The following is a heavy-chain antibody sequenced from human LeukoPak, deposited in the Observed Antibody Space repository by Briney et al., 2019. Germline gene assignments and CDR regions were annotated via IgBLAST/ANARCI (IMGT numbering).Heavy chain of an antibody. Sequence: ASVKVSCKASGYTFTSYDIGWVRQAPGQGLEWMGWISTNNGDTNYAQRFQGRVTMTTDTSTTTAYMELRSLRSDDTAIYYCARGSYFDYWGQGTLVTVSS. J-gene: IGHJ4*02. CDR1: GYTFTSYD. V-gene: IGHV1-18*01. CDR2: ISTNNGDT. CDR3: ARGSYFDY.